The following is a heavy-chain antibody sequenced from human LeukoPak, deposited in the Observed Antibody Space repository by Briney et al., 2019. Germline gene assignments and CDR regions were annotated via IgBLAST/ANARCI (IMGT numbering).Heavy chain of an antibody. CDR2: VSSRGTTT. CDR1: GFTFSSYS. V-gene: IGHV3-48*01. Sequence: GGSLRLSCAASGFTFSSYSVIWARQAPGKGLEWVSYVSSRGTTTYYADSVKGRFTISRDNSKNTLYLQMNTLRAEDTAVYYCAKDREYSYVYDAFDIWGQGTLVTVSS. J-gene: IGHJ3*02. D-gene: IGHD3-16*01. CDR3: AKDREYSYVYDAFDI.